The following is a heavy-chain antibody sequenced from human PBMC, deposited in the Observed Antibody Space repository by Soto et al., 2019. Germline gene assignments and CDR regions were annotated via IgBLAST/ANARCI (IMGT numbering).Heavy chain of an antibody. J-gene: IGHJ6*02. CDR1: GFTFSSYA. V-gene: IGHV3-30-3*01. CDR2: ISYDGSNK. Sequence: GGSLRLSCAASGFTFSSYAMHWVRQAPGKGLEWVAVISYDGSNKYYADYEKGRFTISRDNSKNTLYLRMNSLRDEDTAVYYSARVKGMVATIDYGMDVWGQGTTVTVSS. CDR3: ARVKGMVATIDYGMDV. D-gene: IGHD5-12*01.